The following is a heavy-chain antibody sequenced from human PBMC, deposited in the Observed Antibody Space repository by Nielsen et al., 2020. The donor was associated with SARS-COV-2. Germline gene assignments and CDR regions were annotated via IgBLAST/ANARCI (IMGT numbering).Heavy chain of an antibody. D-gene: IGHD6-19*01. V-gene: IGHV3-7*01. Sequence: GGSLRLSCAASGFTFSDYWMSWVRQAPGKGLEWVANIKQDGSERNYVDSVKGRFTISRDSAKSSIYLQMDSLRAEDTAVYYCASSGWLDYWGQGTLVTVSS. J-gene: IGHJ4*02. CDR3: ASSGWLDY. CDR1: GFTFSDYW. CDR2: IKQDGSER.